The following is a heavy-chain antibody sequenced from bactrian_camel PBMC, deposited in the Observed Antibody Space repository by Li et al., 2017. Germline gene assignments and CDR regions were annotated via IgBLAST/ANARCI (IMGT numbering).Heavy chain of an antibody. CDR3: AARYGGKLYHSPLTAADKFAL. J-gene: IGHJ4*01. V-gene: IGHV3S63*01. CDR2: IDTGGGTT. Sequence: HVQLVESGGGSAQAGGSLKLSCRASGIPPGYNCFTWFRRAPGKDDEVIAGIDTGGGTTEYADSVKGRFTISQDTADSTVYLQMDSLEPEDTAMYYCAARYGGKLYHSPLTAADKFALWGQGTQVTVS. D-gene: IGHD6*01. CDR1: GIPPGYNC.